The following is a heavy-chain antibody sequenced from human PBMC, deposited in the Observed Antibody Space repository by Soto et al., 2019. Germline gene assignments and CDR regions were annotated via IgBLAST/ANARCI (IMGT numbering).Heavy chain of an antibody. V-gene: IGHV4-4*07. J-gene: IGHJ5*02. D-gene: IGHD3-3*01. CDR1: GGAINSYY. Sequence: SENPSLTYTVSGGAINSYYWPWIRQPAGKGLEWIGRIYSSGSTKYNPSLQSRVTMSLDTSKNQFSLRLTSVTAADTAVDYCARGKRFYDWFPPWGKGTFVTVS. CDR3: ARGKRFYDWFPP. CDR2: IYSSGST.